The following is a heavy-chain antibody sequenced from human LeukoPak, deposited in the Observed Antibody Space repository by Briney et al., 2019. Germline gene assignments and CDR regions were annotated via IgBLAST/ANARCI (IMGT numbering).Heavy chain of an antibody. CDR1: GFTFSSYS. Sequence: TGGSLRLSCAASGFTFSSYSMNWVRQAPGKGLEWVSSISSSSSYIYYADSVKGRFTISRDNAKNSLYLQMNSLRAEDTAVYYCARGWSSSWYADYWGQGTLVTVSS. D-gene: IGHD6-13*01. V-gene: IGHV3-21*01. J-gene: IGHJ4*02. CDR2: ISSSSSYI. CDR3: ARGWSSSWYADY.